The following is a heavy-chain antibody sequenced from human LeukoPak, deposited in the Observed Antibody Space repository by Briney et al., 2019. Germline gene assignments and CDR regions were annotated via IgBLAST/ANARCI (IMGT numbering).Heavy chain of an antibody. V-gene: IGHV3-23*01. CDR2: ISTSGGST. J-gene: IGHJ4*02. CDR3: AIMHPYYDGSGYWVQ. D-gene: IGHD3-22*01. Sequence: PGGSLRLSCAASGLTFSSNAMGWVRQAPGKGLEWVLGISTSGGSTSYADSVKGRFTISRDNPRNTLYMQMNSLRAEDTALYYCAIMHPYYDGSGYWVQWGQGTLVTVSS. CDR1: GLTFSSNA.